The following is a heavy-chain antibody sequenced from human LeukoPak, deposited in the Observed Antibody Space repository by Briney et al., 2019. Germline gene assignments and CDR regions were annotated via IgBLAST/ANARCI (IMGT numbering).Heavy chain of an antibody. D-gene: IGHD2-2*01. V-gene: IGHV4-34*01. CDR2: INHSGST. Sequence: SETLSLTCAVYGGSFSGYYWSWIRQPPGKGLEWIGEINHSGSTNYNPSLKSRVTISVDTSKNQFSLKLSSVTAADTAVYYCAREDIVVVPAARQAHDAFDIWGQGTMVTVS. CDR1: GGSFSGYY. CDR3: AREDIVVVPAARQAHDAFDI. J-gene: IGHJ3*02.